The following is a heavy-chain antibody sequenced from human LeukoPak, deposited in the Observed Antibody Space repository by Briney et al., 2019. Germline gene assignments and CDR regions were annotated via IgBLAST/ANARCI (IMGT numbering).Heavy chain of an antibody. D-gene: IGHD3-22*01. V-gene: IGHV3-21*04. CDR1: GFTFSSYS. Sequence: GGSLRLSCAASGFTFSSYSMNWVRQAPGKGLEWVSSISSSGSYVYYADSVKGRFTISRDNAKNSLYLQMNSLRAEDTAVYYCATSQRDYYDSSGLDYWGQGTLVTVSS. CDR3: ATSQRDYYDSSGLDY. CDR2: ISSSGSYV. J-gene: IGHJ4*02.